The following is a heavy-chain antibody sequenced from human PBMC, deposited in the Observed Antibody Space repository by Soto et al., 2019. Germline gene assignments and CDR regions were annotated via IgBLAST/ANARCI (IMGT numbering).Heavy chain of an antibody. CDR2: ISAYNGNT. Sequence: ASVKVSCKASGYTFTSYGISWVRQAPGQGLEWMGWISAYNGNTNYAQKLQGRVTMTTDTSTSTADKELRSRRSDDTAVNYCARDSCRQQLVTRFDYWGQGTLVTVSS. J-gene: IGHJ4*02. V-gene: IGHV1-18*01. D-gene: IGHD6-13*01. CDR1: GYTFTSYG. CDR3: ARDSCRQQLVTRFDY.